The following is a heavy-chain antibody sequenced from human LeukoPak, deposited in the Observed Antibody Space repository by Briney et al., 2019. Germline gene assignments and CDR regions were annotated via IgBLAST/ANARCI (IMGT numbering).Heavy chain of an antibody. CDR3: ARTQGSIAARYFDY. V-gene: IGHV3-11*01. Sequence: GGSLRLSCAASGFTFSDYYMSWIRQAPGKGLEWVSYISSSGSTIYYADSVKGRFTISRDNAKNSLYLQMNSLSAEDTAVYYCARTQGSIAARYFDYWGQGTLVTVSS. D-gene: IGHD6-6*01. J-gene: IGHJ4*02. CDR1: GFTFSDYY. CDR2: ISSSGSTI.